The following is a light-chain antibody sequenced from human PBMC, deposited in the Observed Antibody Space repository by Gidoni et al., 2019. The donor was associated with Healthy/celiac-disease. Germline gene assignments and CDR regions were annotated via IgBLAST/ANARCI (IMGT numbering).Light chain of an antibody. J-gene: IGLJ1*01. V-gene: IGLV2-11*01. CDR3: CSYAGSYTFP. Sequence: QSALTQPRSVSGTPGKSVTISCPGTSSDVGGYNYVSWYQHHPGKAPKLMIYDVSKRPSGVPDRFSGSKSGNTASLNISGLQAEDEADYYCCSYAGSYTFPFGTGTKVTVL. CDR1: SSDVGGYNY. CDR2: DVS.